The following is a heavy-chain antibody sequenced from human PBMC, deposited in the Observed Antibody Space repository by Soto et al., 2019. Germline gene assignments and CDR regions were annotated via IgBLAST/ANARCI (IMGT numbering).Heavy chain of an antibody. V-gene: IGHV1-8*01. J-gene: IGHJ5*02. D-gene: IGHD5-18*01. Sequence: QVQLVQSGAEVKKPGASVKVSFKASGYTFTSYDINWVRQATGQGLEWMGWMNPNSGNTGYAQKFQGRVTMTRNTSISTAYMELSSLRSEDTAVYYCARFRKSYGARRNWFDPWGQGTLVTVSS. CDR3: ARFRKSYGARRNWFDP. CDR2: MNPNSGNT. CDR1: GYTFTSYD.